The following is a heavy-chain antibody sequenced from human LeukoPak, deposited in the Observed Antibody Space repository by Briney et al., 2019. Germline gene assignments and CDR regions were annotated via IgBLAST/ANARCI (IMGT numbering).Heavy chain of an antibody. Sequence: ASVKVSCKASGYTFTRYGVSWVRQAPGQGHEWVRWIGYYNGNTNYAQRLQDRITVTTDTSTSTAYMELSSLRSDDTAMYYCARAGAEVTSHFDSWGQGALVTVSS. CDR3: ARAGAEVTSHFDS. D-gene: IGHD2-21*02. CDR1: GYTFTRYG. V-gene: IGHV1-18*01. J-gene: IGHJ4*02. CDR2: IGYYNGNT.